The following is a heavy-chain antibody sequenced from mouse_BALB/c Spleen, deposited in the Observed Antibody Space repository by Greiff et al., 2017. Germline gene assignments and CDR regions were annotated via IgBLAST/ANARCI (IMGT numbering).Heavy chain of an antibody. CDR2: ISSGGSYT. D-gene: IGHD1-1*01. Sequence: DVQLVQSGADLVKPGGSLKLSCAASGFTFSSYGMSWVRQTPDKRLEWVATISSGGSYTYYPDSLKGRFTISRDNAKNTLYLQMSSLKSEDTAMYYCARHPGFITTDPYYFDDWGQGTTLTVSS. CDR3: ARHPGFITTDPYYFDD. J-gene: IGHJ2*01. CDR1: GFTFSSYG. V-gene: IGHV5-6*01.